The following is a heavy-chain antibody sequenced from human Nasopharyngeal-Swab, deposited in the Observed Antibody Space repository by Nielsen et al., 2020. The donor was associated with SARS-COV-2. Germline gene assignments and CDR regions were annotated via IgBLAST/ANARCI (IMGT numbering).Heavy chain of an antibody. CDR3: ARMGIAVAERSYYFDY. D-gene: IGHD6-19*01. Sequence: VRQAPGKGLEWVAVIWYDGSNKYYADSVKGRFTISRDNSKNTLYLQMNSLRAEDTAVYYCARMGIAVAERSYYFDYWGQGTLVTVSS. V-gene: IGHV3-33*01. CDR2: IWYDGSNK. J-gene: IGHJ4*02.